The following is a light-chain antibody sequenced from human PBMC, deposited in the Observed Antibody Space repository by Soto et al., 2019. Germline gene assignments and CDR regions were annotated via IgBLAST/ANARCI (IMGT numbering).Light chain of an antibody. Sequence: QSVLTQPPSVSGTPGHKVSISCSGSTSNLGGNTVNWYQQLPGTAPKLLIYTNNQRPSGVPDRFSGSKTGTSASLAISDLRSEDEADFYCAAWDHSLNAVVFGGGTKLTVL. CDR1: TSNLGGNT. CDR2: TNN. J-gene: IGLJ2*01. V-gene: IGLV1-44*01. CDR3: AAWDHSLNAVV.